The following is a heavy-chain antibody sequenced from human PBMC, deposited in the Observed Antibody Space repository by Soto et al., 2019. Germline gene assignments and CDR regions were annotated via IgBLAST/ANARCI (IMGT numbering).Heavy chain of an antibody. D-gene: IGHD4-17*01. J-gene: IGHJ4*02. CDR3: AEGPAAVTARPMH. V-gene: IGHV1-8*01. CDR2: MNPKNGNT. Sequence: QVQLVQSGAEVKKPGASVKVSCKASGHTFTTYDINWVRQATGQGLEWMGWMNPKNGNTGYAQKFQGSVTMTRNTAISKAYMELSSVRSEDKAMYYCAEGPAAVTARPMHWGQGTLVTVSS. CDR1: GHTFTTYD.